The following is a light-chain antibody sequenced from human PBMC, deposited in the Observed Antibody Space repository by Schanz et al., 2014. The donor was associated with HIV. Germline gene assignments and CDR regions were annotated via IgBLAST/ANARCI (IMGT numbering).Light chain of an antibody. Sequence: EIVLTQSPGSLSLSPGERATLSCRASQSLGGSQLAWYQHKPGQAPRLLIYGASNRATGIPDRFSGGGSGTDFTLTISRLEPEDFAVYYCKQSGDSGGTFGGGTKVDMK. CDR2: GAS. V-gene: IGKV3-20*01. CDR1: QSLGGSQ. CDR3: KQSGDSGGT. J-gene: IGKJ4*01.